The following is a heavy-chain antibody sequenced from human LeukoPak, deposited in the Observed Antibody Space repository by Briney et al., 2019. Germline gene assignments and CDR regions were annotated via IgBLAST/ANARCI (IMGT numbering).Heavy chain of an antibody. CDR3: AKEPRGAIYYYGMDV. Sequence: GGSLRLSRAASGFTFDDYAMHWVRQAPGKGLEWVSGISWNSGSIGYADSVKGRFTISRDNAKNSLYLQMNSLRAEDTALYYCAKEPRGAIYYYGMDVWGQGTTVTVSS. V-gene: IGHV3-9*01. D-gene: IGHD1-26*01. CDR2: ISWNSGSI. CDR1: GFTFDDYA. J-gene: IGHJ6*02.